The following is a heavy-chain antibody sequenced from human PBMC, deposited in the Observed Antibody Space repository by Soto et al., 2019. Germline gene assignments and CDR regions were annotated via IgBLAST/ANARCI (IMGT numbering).Heavy chain of an antibody. V-gene: IGHV6-1*01. D-gene: IGHD1-1*01. CDR2: TYYKSKWYY. CDR3: ARGSWDDVSGHYHLDV. CDR1: GDSVSSNSAG. Sequence: SQTLSLTCDISGDSVSSNSAGWNWIRQTPSRGLEWLGRTYYKSKWYYTYAASVKSRITVSPDTSKNQFSLQLTSVTPEDTAVYYCARGSWDDVSGHYHLDVWDKGTTVTVSS. J-gene: IGHJ6*03.